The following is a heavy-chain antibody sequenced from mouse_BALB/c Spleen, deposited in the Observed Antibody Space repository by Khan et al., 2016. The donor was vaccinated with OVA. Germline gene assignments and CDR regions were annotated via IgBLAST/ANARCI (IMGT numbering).Heavy chain of an antibody. CDR1: GYTFTNYW. CDR2: IYPGIYYT. D-gene: IGHD1-1*02. V-gene: IGHV1-63*02. J-gene: IGHJ1*01. Sequence: VQLQQSGGEVVRPGTSVKISCKASGYTFTNYWLGWIKQRPGHGLEWIGDIYPGIYYTNYNEKFKDKATLTVDTSSSTANLQLTSPTSEDSAVYFCAKWSTGYFDVWGAGTTVTVSS. CDR3: AKWSTGYFDV.